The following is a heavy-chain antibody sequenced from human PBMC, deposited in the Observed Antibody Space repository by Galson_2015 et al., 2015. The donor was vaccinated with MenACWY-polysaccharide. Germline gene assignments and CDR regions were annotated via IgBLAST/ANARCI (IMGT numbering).Heavy chain of an antibody. CDR2: ITISSSYI. CDR3: AREGQGSPSAPRYFDS. V-gene: IGHV3-21*01. D-gene: IGHD2-2*01. J-gene: IGHJ4*02. CDR1: GFTFTTYS. Sequence: SLRLSCAASGFTFTTYSMNWFRQAPGKGLEWVSSITISSSYIYYADSVKGRFTISRDNAQNSLYLQMNSLKAEDTAVYYCAREGQGSPSAPRYFDSWGQGTLVTVSS.